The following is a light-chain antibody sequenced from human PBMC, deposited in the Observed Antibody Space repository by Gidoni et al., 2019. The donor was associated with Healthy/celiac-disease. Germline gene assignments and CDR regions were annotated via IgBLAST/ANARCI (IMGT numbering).Light chain of an antibody. J-gene: IGKJ1*01. CDR1: QSVSSSY. Sequence: EMVLTQSPGTLSLSPGERATLSCRASQSVSSSYLAWYQQKPGQAPLLLIYGASSRATGIPDRFSGSGSGTDFTLTISRLAPEDFAVYYCQQYGSSPRFGQGTKVEIK. CDR2: GAS. CDR3: QQYGSSPR. V-gene: IGKV3-20*01.